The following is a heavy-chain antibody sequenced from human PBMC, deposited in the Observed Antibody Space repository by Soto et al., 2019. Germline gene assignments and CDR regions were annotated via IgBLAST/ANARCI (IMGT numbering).Heavy chain of an antibody. CDR3: ARLFGDCSSTSCYTPYYYYGMEV. CDR1: GYSFTSYW. V-gene: IGHV5-10-1*01. CDR2: IDPSDSYT. J-gene: IGHJ6*04. D-gene: IGHD2-2*02. Sequence: PGESLQISCKGSGYSFTSYWISCVRQMPGKGLEWMGMIDPSDSYTNYSPSFQGHVTISADKSISTAYLQWSSLKASDTAMYYCARLFGDCSSTSCYTPYYYYGMEVWGKGTKVTVSS.